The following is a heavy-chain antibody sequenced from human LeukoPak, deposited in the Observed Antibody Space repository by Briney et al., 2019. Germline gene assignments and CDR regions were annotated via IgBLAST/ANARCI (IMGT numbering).Heavy chain of an antibody. CDR3: ARALGILWFRGPVDAFDI. CDR2: INPNSGGT. D-gene: IGHD3-10*01. V-gene: IGHV1-2*02. CDR1: GYTFTGYY. Sequence: ASVKVSCKASGYTFTGYYMRWVRQAPGQGLEWMGWINPNSGGTNYAQKFQGRVTMTRDTSISTAYMELSRLRSDDTAVYYCARALGILWFRGPVDAFDIWGQGTMVTVSS. J-gene: IGHJ3*02.